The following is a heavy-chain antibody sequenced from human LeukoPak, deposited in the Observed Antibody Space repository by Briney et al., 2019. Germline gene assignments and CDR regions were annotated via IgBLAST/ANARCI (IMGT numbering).Heavy chain of an antibody. CDR2: INPSGGST. CDR1: GYTFTSYY. D-gene: IGHD6-13*01. J-gene: IGHJ6*02. V-gene: IGHV1-46*01. CDR3: ATQKLVSFYYYYGMDV. Sequence: ASVKVSCKASGYTFTSYYMHWVRQAPGQGLEWMGIINPSGGSTSYAQKFQGRVTMTRDTSTSTAYMEPRSLRSDDTAVYYCATQKLVSFYYYYGMDVWGQGTTVTVSS.